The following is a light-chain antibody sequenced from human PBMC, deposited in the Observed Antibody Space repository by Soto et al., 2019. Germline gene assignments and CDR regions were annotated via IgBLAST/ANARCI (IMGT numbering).Light chain of an antibody. V-gene: IGLV2-8*01. CDR3: SSFAGSSKLV. Sequence: QSVLTQPPSASGSPGQSVTISCTGTSSDDGRYKYVSWYQQYPGKAPKVMIYEVNNRPSGVPYRFSGSKSGNTASLTVSGLQTEDEAHYYCSSFAGSSKLVFGGGTKLTVL. CDR2: EVN. CDR1: SSDDGRYKY. J-gene: IGLJ3*02.